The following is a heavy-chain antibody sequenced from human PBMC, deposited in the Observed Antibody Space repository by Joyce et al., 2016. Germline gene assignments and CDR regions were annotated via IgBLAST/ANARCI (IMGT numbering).Heavy chain of an antibody. Sequence: QAQLQESGPGLVRPSEPLSLICTVSGDSMTNYYWTWIRQAPGKGLEWIGYISDTGRGNYNPSLKSRVTISVDMSKNQFSLELTSVIAADTAIYYCARVYSSSRQTYGMDVWGQGTTVTVAS. D-gene: IGHD6-13*01. CDR3: ARVYSSSRQTYGMDV. J-gene: IGHJ6*02. CDR2: ISDTGRG. V-gene: IGHV4-59*01. CDR1: GDSMTNYY.